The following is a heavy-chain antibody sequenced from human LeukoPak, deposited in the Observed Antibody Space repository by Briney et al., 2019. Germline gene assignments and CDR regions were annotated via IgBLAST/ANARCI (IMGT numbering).Heavy chain of an antibody. J-gene: IGHJ4*02. CDR1: GGSISSYY. CDR2: IYNSGST. Sequence: SETLSLTCTVSGGSISSYYWSWIRQPPGKGLEWIGYIYNSGSTNYNPSLKSRVTISVDTSKNQFSLKLSSVTAADTAVYYCARQAGGNSGPFDYWGQGTVVTVSS. V-gene: IGHV4-59*08. D-gene: IGHD4-23*01. CDR3: ARQAGGNSGPFDY.